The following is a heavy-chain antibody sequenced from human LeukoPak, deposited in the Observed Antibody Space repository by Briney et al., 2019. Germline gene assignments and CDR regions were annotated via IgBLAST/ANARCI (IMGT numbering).Heavy chain of an antibody. CDR2: ISSGSSSI. J-gene: IGHJ4*02. CDR1: GFTFSSYE. V-gene: IGHV3-48*03. Sequence: QPGGSLILSCAASGFTFSSYEMNWVRQAPGKGLEWVSYISSGSSSIFYADSVKGRFTISRDNAKNSLYLQMNSLRVEDTAVYYCARGGIAARFAYWGQGTLVTVSS. CDR3: ARGGIAARFAY. D-gene: IGHD6-6*01.